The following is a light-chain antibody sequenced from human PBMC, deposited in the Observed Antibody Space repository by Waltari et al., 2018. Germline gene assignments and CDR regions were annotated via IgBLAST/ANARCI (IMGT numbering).Light chain of an antibody. V-gene: IGKV3-11*01. CDR3: QQRSNWPIT. J-gene: IGKJ5*01. Sequence: EIVLTQSPATLSLSPGERATLSCRSSQSVSSYLAWYQQNPGQTPRLLLYDASNRATCIPARFSGSGSGTDFTLNISSLEPEDFAVYYCQQRSNWPITFGQGTRLEIK. CDR1: QSVSSY. CDR2: DAS.